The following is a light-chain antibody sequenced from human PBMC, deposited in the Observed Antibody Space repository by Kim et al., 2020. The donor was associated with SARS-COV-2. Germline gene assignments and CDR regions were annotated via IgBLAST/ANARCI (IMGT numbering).Light chain of an antibody. J-gene: IGKJ5*01. CDR2: DAS. CDR3: QQFDGPFIT. Sequence: DIQMTQSPSSLSASVGDRVTITCQASQDIATYLNWYQQEAGQPPKLLIYDASSLQVGVPSRFSGSGSGTHFTFTISSLKPEDSATYYCQQFDGPFITFGQGTRLEIK. CDR1: QDIATY. V-gene: IGKV1-33*01.